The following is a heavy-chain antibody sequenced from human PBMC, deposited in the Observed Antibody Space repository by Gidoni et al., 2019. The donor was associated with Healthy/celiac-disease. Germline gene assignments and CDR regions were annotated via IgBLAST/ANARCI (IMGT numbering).Heavy chain of an antibody. D-gene: IGHD6-13*01. Sequence: QVQLQPWGAGLLKPSATLSLTCAVYGGSFSGYYWNWIRQPPGKGLEWIGEINHSGSTNYNPSLKSRVTISVDTSKNQCSLKLSSVTAADTAVYYCARKNPYSSSGWSRSGKLKNSAHDAFDIWGQGTMVTVSS. CDR2: INHSGST. CDR1: GGSFSGYY. V-gene: IGHV4-34*01. J-gene: IGHJ3*02. CDR3: ARKNPYSSSGWSRSGKLKNSAHDAFDI.